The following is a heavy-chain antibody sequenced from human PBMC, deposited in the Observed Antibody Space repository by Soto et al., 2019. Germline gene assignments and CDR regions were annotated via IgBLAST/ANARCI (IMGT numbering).Heavy chain of an antibody. CDR2: INHSGST. D-gene: IGHD6-13*01. V-gene: IGHV4-34*01. Sequence: QVQLQQWGAGLLKPSETLSLTCAVYGGSFSGYYWSWIRQPPGKGLEWIGEINHSGSTNYNPSLNSRVTISVDTSKNQFSLRLSSVTAADTAVYYCARGYSSSWEDYYYYGMDVWGQGTTVTVAS. CDR3: ARGYSSSWEDYYYYGMDV. J-gene: IGHJ6*02. CDR1: GGSFSGYY.